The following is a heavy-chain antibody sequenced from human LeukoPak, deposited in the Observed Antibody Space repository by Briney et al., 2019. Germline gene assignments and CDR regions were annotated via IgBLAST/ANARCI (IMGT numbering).Heavy chain of an antibody. CDR3: ANGNRCTSPNCLGYYYFYMDV. J-gene: IGHJ6*03. Sequence: PGGSLRLSCAASGFTFSSYAMNWVRQAPGRGLEWVSGYSGSGGTTYYADSVKGRFIISRDNSKNTLYLQMNSLRAEDTAVYYCANGNRCTSPNCLGYYYFYMDVWGKGTTVTVS. V-gene: IGHV3-23*01. D-gene: IGHD2-8*01. CDR1: GFTFSSYA. CDR2: YSGSGGTT.